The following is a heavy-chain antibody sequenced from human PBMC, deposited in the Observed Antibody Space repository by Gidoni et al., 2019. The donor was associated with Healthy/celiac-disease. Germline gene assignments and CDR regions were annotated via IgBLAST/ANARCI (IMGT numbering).Heavy chain of an antibody. Sequence: EVQLVESGGGLVQPGGSLRLSCAASGFTVSSNYMRWGRQAPGKGLEGVSVIYSGGSTYYADSVKGRFTISRHNSKNTLYLQMNSLRAEDTAVYYCARDLFSPGGGDGMDVWGQGTTVTVSS. D-gene: IGHD1-1*01. CDR1: GFTVSSNY. CDR2: IYSGGST. CDR3: ARDLFSPGGGDGMDV. V-gene: IGHV3-53*04. J-gene: IGHJ6*02.